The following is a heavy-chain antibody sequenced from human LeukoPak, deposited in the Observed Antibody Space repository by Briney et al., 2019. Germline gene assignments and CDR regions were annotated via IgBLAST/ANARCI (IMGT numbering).Heavy chain of an antibody. Sequence: GGSLRLSCAASGFTFSTYSMNWVRQAPGKGLEWVSYISSSCSTIYYADSVKGRFTIPRDNAKNSLYLQMNSLRAEDTAVYYCARGSTYYDSSGQVPFDYWGQGTLVTVSS. D-gene: IGHD3-22*01. J-gene: IGHJ4*02. V-gene: IGHV3-48*01. CDR1: GFTFSTYS. CDR3: ARGSTYYDSSGQVPFDY. CDR2: ISSSCSTI.